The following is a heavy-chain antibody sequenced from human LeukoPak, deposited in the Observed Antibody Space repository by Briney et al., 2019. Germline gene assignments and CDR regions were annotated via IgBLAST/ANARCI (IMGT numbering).Heavy chain of an antibody. CDR3: AREYSGFDY. CDR1: GDPISGYSNYK. J-gene: IGHJ4*02. CDR2: IYYHGST. D-gene: IGHD6-13*01. Sequence: SETLALTCTVSGDPISGYSNYKWSWIRQPPGKGLEWIWYIYYHGSTNYNPSLKSRVTISVDTSKNQFSLKLSSVTAADTAVYYCAREYSGFDYWGQGTLVTVSS. V-gene: IGHV4-61*01.